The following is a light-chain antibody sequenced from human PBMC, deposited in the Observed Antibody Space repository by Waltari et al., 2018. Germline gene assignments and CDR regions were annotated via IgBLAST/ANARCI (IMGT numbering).Light chain of an antibody. V-gene: IGLV3-25*03. CDR2: KDT. J-gene: IGLJ3*02. Sequence: SYELTQPPSVSVSPGQTARIACPGAALTKQYTYWYQQKPGQAPVLVIYKDTERPSGIPERFSGSSSGTTVTLTISGVQAEDEADYYCQSADSSGTSVLFAGGTKLTVL. CDR3: QSADSSGTSVL. CDR1: ALTKQY.